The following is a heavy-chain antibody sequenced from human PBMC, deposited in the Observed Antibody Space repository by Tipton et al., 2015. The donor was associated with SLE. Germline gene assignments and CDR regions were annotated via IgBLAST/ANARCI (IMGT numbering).Heavy chain of an antibody. D-gene: IGHD2-15*01. CDR2: IYYSGST. CDR3: ARVSGYCSGGSCYSGWYFDL. J-gene: IGHJ2*01. Sequence: TLSLTCTVSGGSISSGGYYWSWIRQHPGKGLEWIGYIYYSGSTYYNPSLKSRVTISVDTSKNQFSLKLSSVTAADTAVYYCARVSGYCSGGSCYSGWYFDLWGRGTLVTVSS. V-gene: IGHV4-31*03. CDR1: GGSISSGGYY.